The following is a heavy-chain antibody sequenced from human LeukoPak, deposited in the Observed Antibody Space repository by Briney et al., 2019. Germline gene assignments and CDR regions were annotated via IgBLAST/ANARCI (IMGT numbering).Heavy chain of an antibody. D-gene: IGHD6-19*01. CDR3: ASAGIAVAGTDPKYDY. V-gene: IGHV1-18*01. CDR1: GYTFISYD. J-gene: IGHJ4*02. Sequence: ASVKVSCKASGYTFISYDISWVRQAPGQGLEWMGWISAYNGNTNYAQKLQGRVTMTTDTSTSTAYMELRSLRSDDTAVYYCASAGIAVAGTDPKYDYWGQGTLVTVSS. CDR2: ISAYNGNT.